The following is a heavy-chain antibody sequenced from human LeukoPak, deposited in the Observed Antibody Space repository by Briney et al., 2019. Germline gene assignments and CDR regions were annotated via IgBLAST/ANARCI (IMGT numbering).Heavy chain of an antibody. CDR1: GFTFSRSS. CDR3: ATGGVHYYDTSADY. D-gene: IGHD3-22*01. J-gene: IGHJ4*02. Sequence: GGSLRLSCAASGFTFSRSSMNWVRHARGKGLEWVSSITTSSSYIYYTDSVKGRFTISRDNAKNSLYLQMNSLRGEDTAVYYCATGGVHYYDTSADYWGQGTLATVSS. CDR2: ITTSSSYI. V-gene: IGHV3-21*01.